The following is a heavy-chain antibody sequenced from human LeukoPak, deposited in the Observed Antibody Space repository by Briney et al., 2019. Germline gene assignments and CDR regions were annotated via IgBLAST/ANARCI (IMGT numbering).Heavy chain of an antibody. D-gene: IGHD1-1*01. Sequence: PGGSLRLSCAASGFTFSSYSMNWVRQAPGKGLEWVSSISSSSSYIYYADSVKGRFTISRDNAKNSLYLQMNSLRAEDTAVYYCARVGEAYGVNDLDYWGQGTLVTVSS. V-gene: IGHV3-21*01. CDR1: GFTFSSYS. J-gene: IGHJ4*02. CDR2: ISSSSSYI. CDR3: ARVGEAYGVNDLDY.